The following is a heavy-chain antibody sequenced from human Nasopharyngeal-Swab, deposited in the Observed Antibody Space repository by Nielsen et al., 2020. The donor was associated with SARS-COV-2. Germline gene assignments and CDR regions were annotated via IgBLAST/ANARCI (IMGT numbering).Heavy chain of an antibody. CDR1: GCSFTSYW. V-gene: IGHV5-51*01. CDR2: IYPGDSDT. J-gene: IGHJ4*02. Sequence: GESLKISCKGSGCSFTSYWIGWVRQMPGKGLEWMGIIYPGDSDTRYSPSFQGQVTISADKSISTAYLQWSSLKASDTAMYYCASLYDSSGYYPYYFDYWGQGTLVTVSS. D-gene: IGHD3-22*01. CDR3: ASLYDSSGYYPYYFDY.